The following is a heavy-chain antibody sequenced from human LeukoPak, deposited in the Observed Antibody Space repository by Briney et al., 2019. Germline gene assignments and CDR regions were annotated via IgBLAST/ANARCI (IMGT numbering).Heavy chain of an antibody. D-gene: IGHD2-2*01. CDR1: GGSFRGYY. V-gene: IGHV4-34*01. Sequence: SETLSLTCAVYGGSFRGYYWSWIRQPPGKGLEWIGEINHSGSTNYNPSLKSRVTISVDTSKNQFSLKLSSVTAADTAVYYCARRIVVVPAAHDYWGQGTLVTVSS. J-gene: IGHJ4*02. CDR3: ARRIVVVPAAHDY. CDR2: INHSGST.